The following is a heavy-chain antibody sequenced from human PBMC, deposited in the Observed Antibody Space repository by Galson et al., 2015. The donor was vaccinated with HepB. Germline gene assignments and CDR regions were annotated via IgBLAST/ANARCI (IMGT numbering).Heavy chain of an antibody. CDR2: IPYDGTNN. V-gene: IGHV3-30*18. J-gene: IGHJ6*02. D-gene: IGHD3-10*01. CDR1: GFTFSTYG. CDR3: AKASYGLGFSPLHYYGMDV. Sequence: SLRLSCAASGFTFSTYGMHWVRQAPGKGLEWVALIPYDGTNNYYVDSVKGRFTVSRDNSKNTQYLQMNSLRAEDTALYYCAKASYGLGFSPLHYYGMDVWGQGTTVTVSS.